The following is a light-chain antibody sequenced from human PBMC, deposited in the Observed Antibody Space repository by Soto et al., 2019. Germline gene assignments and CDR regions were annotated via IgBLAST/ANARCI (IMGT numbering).Light chain of an antibody. V-gene: IGKV1-9*01. CDR2: AAS. CDR3: QQLNSYSIT. CDR1: QGISSY. J-gene: IGKJ5*01. Sequence: DIQLTQSPSFLSASVGDRVTITCRASQGISSYLAWYQQKPGKAPTLLIYAASTLQSGVPSRFSGSGSGTEFTLTISSLQPEDFATYYCQQLNSYSITFGQGTRLEIK.